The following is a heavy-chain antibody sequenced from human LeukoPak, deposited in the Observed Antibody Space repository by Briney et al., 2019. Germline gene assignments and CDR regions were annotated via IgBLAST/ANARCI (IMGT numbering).Heavy chain of an antibody. CDR3: ARGIDVGATLVKNFDY. CDR2: INPNSGGT. J-gene: IGHJ4*02. Sequence: GASVKVSCKASGYTFTGYYMHWVRQAPGQGLEWMGWINPNSGGTNYAQKFQGRVTMTRDTSISTAYMALSRLRSDDTAVYYCARGIDVGATLVKNFDYWGQGTLVTVSS. D-gene: IGHD1-26*01. V-gene: IGHV1-2*02. CDR1: GYTFTGYY.